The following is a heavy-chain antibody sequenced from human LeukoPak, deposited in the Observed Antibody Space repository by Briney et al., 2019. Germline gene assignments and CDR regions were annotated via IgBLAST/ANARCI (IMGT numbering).Heavy chain of an antibody. Sequence: ASVKVSCKASGYTFTSYYMHWVRQAPGQGLGWMGIINPSGGSTSYAQKFQGRVTMTRDTSTSTVYMELSSLRSEDTAVYYCARPNHYYGSGSYVFDIWGQGTMVTVYS. D-gene: IGHD3-10*01. CDR3: ARPNHYYGSGSYVFDI. CDR1: GYTFTSYY. J-gene: IGHJ3*02. V-gene: IGHV1-46*01. CDR2: INPSGGST.